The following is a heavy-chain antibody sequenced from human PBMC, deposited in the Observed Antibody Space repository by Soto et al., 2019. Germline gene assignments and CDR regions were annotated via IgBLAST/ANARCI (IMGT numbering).Heavy chain of an antibody. Sequence: SETLSLTCTVSGGSISSYYWIWIRQPPGKGLEWIGYIHYSGSTNYNPSLKSRVTISVDTSKNQSSLKLSSVTAADTAVYYCARAHVGGSSSSVVDYWVQGTLVTVSS. CDR1: GGSISSYY. D-gene: IGHD6-13*01. J-gene: IGHJ4*02. CDR3: ARAHVGGSSSSVVDY. CDR2: IHYSGST. V-gene: IGHV4-59*01.